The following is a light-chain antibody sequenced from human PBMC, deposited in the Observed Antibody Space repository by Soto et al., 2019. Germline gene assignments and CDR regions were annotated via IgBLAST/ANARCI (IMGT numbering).Light chain of an antibody. CDR1: QGIGNN. CDR3: LQDYMYPLI. Sequence: AIQVTQSPSSLSASVGDRVTISCRASQGIGNNLGWYQQKPGKAPKLLIYEASTLQTGVASRFSGSGSGTDFTLTISSLQPEDFATYYCLQDYMYPLIFGQGTKVEVK. CDR2: EAS. V-gene: IGKV1-6*01. J-gene: IGKJ1*01.